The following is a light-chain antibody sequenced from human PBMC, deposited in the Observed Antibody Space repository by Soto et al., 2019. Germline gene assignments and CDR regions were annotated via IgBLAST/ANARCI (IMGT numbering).Light chain of an antibody. Sequence: DIQMTQSPSSLSASVGDRVTITCQASQDISNYLNLYQQKPGKAPKLLIYDASSLESGVPSRFSGSGSGTEFTLTISSLQPDDFATYYCQQYNSYRTFGQGTKVDIK. CDR2: DAS. CDR1: QDISNY. J-gene: IGKJ1*01. CDR3: QQYNSYRT. V-gene: IGKV1-5*01.